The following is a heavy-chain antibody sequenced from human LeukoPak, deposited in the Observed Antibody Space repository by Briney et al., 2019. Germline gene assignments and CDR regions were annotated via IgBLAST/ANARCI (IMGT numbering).Heavy chain of an antibody. V-gene: IGHV3-33*01. Sequence: GGSLRLSCAASGFTFSSYGMHWVRQAPGKGLEWVAVIWYDGSNKYYADSVKGRFTISRGNSKNTLYLQMNSLRAEDTAVYYCARVIAVAGSSYFDYWGQGTLVTVSS. CDR3: ARVIAVAGSSYFDY. CDR1: GFTFSSYG. CDR2: IWYDGSNK. J-gene: IGHJ4*02. D-gene: IGHD6-19*01.